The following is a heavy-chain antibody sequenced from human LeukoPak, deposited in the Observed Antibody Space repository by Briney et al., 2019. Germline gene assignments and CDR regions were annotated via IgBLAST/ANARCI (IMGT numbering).Heavy chain of an antibody. CDR1: GFTFSSTT. CDR3: TKDRRGPAAGTWYFDS. J-gene: IGHJ4*02. V-gene: IGHV3-23*01. CDR2: ITAIDGRT. Sequence: QPGGSLRLSCVASGFTFSSTTMGWVRQAAGRGLEWVSSITAIDGRTYYADSVRGRFAISRDNSKNTVYLQLNSLRAGDTAIYYCTKDRRGPAAGTWYFDSWGQGTLVTVSS. D-gene: IGHD6-13*01.